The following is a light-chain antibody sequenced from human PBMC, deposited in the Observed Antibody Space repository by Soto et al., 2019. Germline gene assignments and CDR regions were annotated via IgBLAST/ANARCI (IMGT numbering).Light chain of an antibody. V-gene: IGLV8-61*01. Sequence: QAVVTQEPSFSVSPGGTVTFTCGLSSGSVSTNYYPSWYQQTPGQAPRTLIYNTNSRSSGVPDRFSGSILGNKAALTITGAQADDESDYYCVLYMGLGISVFGGGTTVTVL. CDR1: SGSVSTNYY. CDR2: NTN. J-gene: IGLJ2*01. CDR3: VLYMGLGISV.